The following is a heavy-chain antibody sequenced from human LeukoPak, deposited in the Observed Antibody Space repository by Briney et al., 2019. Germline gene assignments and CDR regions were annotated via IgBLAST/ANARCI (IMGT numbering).Heavy chain of an antibody. CDR2: VSSGGDIT. D-gene: IGHD3-22*01. V-gene: IGHV3-11*01. J-gene: IGHJ4*02. CDR3: AKAGGITIIVVVITS. Sequence: GGSLRLSCAASGFTFSDYYISWIRQAPGKGLEWLSIVSSGGDITTYADSVKGRFTISRDNTRNLLFLQMNSLRAEDTAVYYCAKAGGITIIVVVITSWGQGTLVTVSS. CDR1: GFTFSDYY.